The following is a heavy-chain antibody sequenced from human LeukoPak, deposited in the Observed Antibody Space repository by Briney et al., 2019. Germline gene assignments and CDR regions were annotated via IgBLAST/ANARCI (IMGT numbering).Heavy chain of an antibody. CDR3: ARDSRGYDSSGYYYYYYGMDV. CDR1: GGSISSYY. J-gene: IGHJ6*02. V-gene: IGHV4-30-4*01. Sequence: SETLSLTCTVSGGSISSYYWSWIRQPPGKGLEWIGYIYYSRSTYYNPSLKSRVTISVDTSKNQFSLKLSSVTAADTAVYYCARDSRGYDSSGYYYYYYGMDVWGQGTTVTVSS. CDR2: IYYSRST. D-gene: IGHD3-22*01.